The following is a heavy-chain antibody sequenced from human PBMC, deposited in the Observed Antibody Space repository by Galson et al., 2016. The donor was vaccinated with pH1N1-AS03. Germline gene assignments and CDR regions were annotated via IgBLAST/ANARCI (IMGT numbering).Heavy chain of an antibody. CDR3: AREPWGLTQGEY. CDR2: IYGGGDT. D-gene: IGHD3-16*01. J-gene: IGHJ4*02. CDR1: GFTINNNY. Sequence: SLRLSCAASGFTINNNYMSWVRQAPGKGLEWVSVIYGGGDTFYADSVKGRFTISQDNSKNTVYLQMNSLRVEDTAVYYCAREPWGLTQGEYWGQGTLVTVSS. V-gene: IGHV3-53*01.